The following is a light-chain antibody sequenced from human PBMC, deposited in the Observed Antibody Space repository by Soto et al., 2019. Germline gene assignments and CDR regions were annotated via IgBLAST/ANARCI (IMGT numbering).Light chain of an antibody. CDR1: QSVSSNY. J-gene: IGKJ1*01. V-gene: IGKV3-20*01. CDR2: GAS. CDR3: QQYDTSPRT. Sequence: EVMLTQSPGTLSLSPGERATLSCRASQSVSSNYLAWYQQKSGQAPRLLIYGASNRATGIPDRFSGSGSGTYFTLTLRRLEPEDFEVYYCQQYDTSPRTFGQGTKVEFK.